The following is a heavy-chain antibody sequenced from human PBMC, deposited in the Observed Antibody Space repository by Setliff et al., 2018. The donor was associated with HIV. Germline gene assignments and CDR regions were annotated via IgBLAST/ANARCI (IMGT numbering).Heavy chain of an antibody. J-gene: IGHJ5*02. CDR2: INPETGDP. V-gene: IGHV1-2*02. CDR3: TATYYCIHRRPLLGHFDP. CDR1: GYRFIGHY. Sequence: GASVKVSCKTSGYRFIGHYLHWVRLAPGQGPEWVGWINPETGDPNYAQKFRGRVLMTRDTSITKDTSKNQVVLTMTNMDPVDTATYYCIHRRPLLGHFDPWGQGILVTVSS. D-gene: IGHD5-18*01.